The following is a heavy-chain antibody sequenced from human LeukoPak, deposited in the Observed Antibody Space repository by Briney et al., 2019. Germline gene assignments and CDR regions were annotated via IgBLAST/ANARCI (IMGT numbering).Heavy chain of an antibody. J-gene: IGHJ6*02. CDR3: ARDNWNYGSSMDV. V-gene: IGHV4-31*03. D-gene: IGHD1-7*01. CDR2: VYYSGST. Sequence: TLSLTCTVSGGSISSGGYYWSWIRQHPGKGLAWIGYVYYSGSTYYNPSLKSRVTISVDTSKNQFSLKLSSVTAADTAVYYCARDNWNYGSSMDVWGQGTTVTVSS. CDR1: GGSISSGGYY.